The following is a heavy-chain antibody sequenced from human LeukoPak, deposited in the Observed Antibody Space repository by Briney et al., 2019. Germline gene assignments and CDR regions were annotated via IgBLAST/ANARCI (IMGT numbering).Heavy chain of an antibody. Sequence: PGGSLRLSCAASGFTFSSYSMNWVRQAPGKGLEWVSSISSSSSYIYYADSVKGRFTISSDNSKNTLYLQMNSLRAEDTAVYYCARDHICSSTSCYTGVGFDYWGQGTLVTVSS. CDR2: ISSSSSYI. V-gene: IGHV3-21*04. D-gene: IGHD2-2*02. J-gene: IGHJ4*02. CDR1: GFTFSSYS. CDR3: ARDHICSSTSCYTGVGFDY.